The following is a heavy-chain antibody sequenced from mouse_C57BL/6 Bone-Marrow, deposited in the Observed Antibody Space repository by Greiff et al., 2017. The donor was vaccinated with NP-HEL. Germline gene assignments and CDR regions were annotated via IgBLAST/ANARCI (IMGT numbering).Heavy chain of an antibody. CDR3: ARGAYYSNYPWYFDV. J-gene: IGHJ1*03. V-gene: IGHV7-3*01. CDR2: IRNKANGYTT. Sequence: EVQLVESGGGLVQPGGSLSLSCAASGFTFTDYYMSWVRQPPGKALEWLGFIRNKANGYTTEYSASVKGRFTISRDNSQSILYLQMNALRAEDSATYYCARGAYYSNYPWYFDVWGTGTTVTVSS. D-gene: IGHD2-5*01. CDR1: GFTFTDYY.